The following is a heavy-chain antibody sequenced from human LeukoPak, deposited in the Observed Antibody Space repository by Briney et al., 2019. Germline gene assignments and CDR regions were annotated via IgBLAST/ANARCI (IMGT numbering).Heavy chain of an antibody. CDR2: IYYSGST. V-gene: IGHV4-30-4*01. CDR1: GGSISSGDYY. Sequence: PSQTLSLTCTVSGGSISSGDYYWSWIRQPPGKGLEWIGYIYYSGSTYYNPSLKSRVTISVDTSKNQFSLKLSSVTAADTAVYYCASRYITMVRGQTSSPYYYYGMDVWAKGPRSPSP. CDR3: ASRYITMVRGQTSSPYYYYGMDV. D-gene: IGHD3-10*01. J-gene: IGHJ6*02.